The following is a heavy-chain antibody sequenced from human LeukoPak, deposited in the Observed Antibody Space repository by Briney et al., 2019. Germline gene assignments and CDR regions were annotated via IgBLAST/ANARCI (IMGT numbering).Heavy chain of an antibody. D-gene: IGHD5-24*01. Sequence: ASVKVSCKASGYTFTSYYMHWVRQAPGQGLEWMGIINPSGGSTSHAQKFQGRVTMTRDTSTSTVYMELSSLRSEDTAVYYCARGSGGGDGYNTQTPFDYWGQGTLVTVSS. CDR1: GYTFTSYY. CDR2: INPSGGST. J-gene: IGHJ4*02. CDR3: ARGSGGGDGYNTQTPFDY. V-gene: IGHV1-46*01.